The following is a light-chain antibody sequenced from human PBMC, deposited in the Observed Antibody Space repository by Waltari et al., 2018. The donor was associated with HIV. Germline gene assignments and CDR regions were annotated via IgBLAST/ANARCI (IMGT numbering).Light chain of an antibody. Sequence: SYVLTQPPSVSVAPGKTARITCGGTNIERIRVHWYQQKPGQAPVLVIYYDSDRPSGIPERFSGSNSGNTATLTSSRVEAGDEADYYCQVWDNNSEHPGVVFGGGTKLTVL. V-gene: IGLV3-21*04. CDR1: NIERIR. CDR2: YDS. J-gene: IGLJ2*01. CDR3: QVWDNNSEHPGVV.